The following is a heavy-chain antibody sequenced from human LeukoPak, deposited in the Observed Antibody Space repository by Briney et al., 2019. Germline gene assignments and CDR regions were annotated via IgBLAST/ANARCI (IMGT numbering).Heavy chain of an antibody. CDR1: GFSDSTSG. CDR2: IKYDGRNK. V-gene: IGHV3-30*02. J-gene: IGHJ4*02. CDR3: AKGGDYALDY. Sequence: VGSLRLSCAASGFSDSTSGIHWVREAPGKGLDWLAFIKYDGRNKYYADSVKGRFTMSRDNSKNTLTMFLQMNSLRVEDTAVYYCAKGGDYALDYWGQGTLVTVSS. D-gene: IGHD4-17*01.